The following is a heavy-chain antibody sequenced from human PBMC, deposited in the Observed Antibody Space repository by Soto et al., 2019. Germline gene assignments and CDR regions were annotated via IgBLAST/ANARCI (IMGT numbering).Heavy chain of an antibody. D-gene: IGHD4-17*01. CDR3: ASDTVTTHWFDP. V-gene: IGHV4-31*03. J-gene: IGHJ5*02. CDR2: IYYTGST. CDR1: GGSISSGGYY. Sequence: QVQLQESGPGLVKPSQTLSLTCTVSGGSISSGGYYWSWIRQHPGKGLEWIGYIYYTGSTYYNPSLMSRVTIAVDTSKNQFSLKLSSVTAADTAVYYCASDTVTTHWFDPWGQGTLVTVSS.